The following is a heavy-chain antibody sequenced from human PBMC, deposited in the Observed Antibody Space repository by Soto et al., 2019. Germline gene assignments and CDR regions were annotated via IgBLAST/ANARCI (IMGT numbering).Heavy chain of an antibody. Sequence: ASVKVSCEASGYTFTDYYVHWVRQAPGQGLGGLGWISPNGGGTNYAQKFQGRVTLTTDTSISTAYREWSSRRSDGTAAYHGARDLMRGSSYGLNRAYWGQGA. V-gene: IGHV1-2*02. D-gene: IGHD5-18*01. CDR2: ISPNGGGT. CDR3: ARDLMRGSSYGLNRAY. CDR1: GYTFTDYY. J-gene: IGHJ4*02.